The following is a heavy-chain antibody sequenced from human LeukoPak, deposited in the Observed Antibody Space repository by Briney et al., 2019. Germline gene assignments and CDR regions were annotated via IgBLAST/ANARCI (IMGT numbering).Heavy chain of an antibody. D-gene: IGHD1-26*01. V-gene: IGHV3-9*01. CDR2: ISWNSGSI. CDR1: GFKLIGYS. CDR3: AKGSGSGTPSFDY. Sequence: GGSLRLSCAASGFKLIGYSMNWVRQAPGKGLEWVSGISWNSGSIGYADSVKGRFTISRDNAKNSLYLQMNSLRAEDTALYYCAKGSGSGTPSFDYWGQGTLVTVSS. J-gene: IGHJ4*02.